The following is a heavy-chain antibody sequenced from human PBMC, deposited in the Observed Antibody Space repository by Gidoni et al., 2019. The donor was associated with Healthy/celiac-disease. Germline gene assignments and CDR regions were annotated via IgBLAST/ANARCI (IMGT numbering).Heavy chain of an antibody. CDR3: AREDRQWLVKNPEFDY. J-gene: IGHJ4*02. CDR2: IYHSGST. CDR1: GYSISSGYY. V-gene: IGHV4-38-2*02. Sequence: QVQLQESGPGLAKPSETLSLTCAVSGYSISSGYYWGWIRQPPGKGLEWIGSIYHSGSTYYNPSLKSRVTISVDTSKNQFSLKLSSVTAADTAVYYCAREDRQWLVKNPEFDYWGQGTLVTVSS. D-gene: IGHD6-19*01.